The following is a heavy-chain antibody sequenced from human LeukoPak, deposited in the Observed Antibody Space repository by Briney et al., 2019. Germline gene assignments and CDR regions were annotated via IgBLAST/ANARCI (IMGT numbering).Heavy chain of an antibody. D-gene: IGHD2-15*01. Sequence: PGGSLRLSCVASGFTFSSYWMSWVRQAPGKGLEWVANMKIEGSEEYYVDSVKGRFTISRDNAKNSWYLQMNSLRVDDTAVYYCTRWARYCSSGSCYSWFDPWGQGTLVTVSS. CDR3: TRWARYCSSGSCYSWFDP. CDR2: MKIEGSEE. CDR1: GFTFSSYW. V-gene: IGHV3-7*01. J-gene: IGHJ5*02.